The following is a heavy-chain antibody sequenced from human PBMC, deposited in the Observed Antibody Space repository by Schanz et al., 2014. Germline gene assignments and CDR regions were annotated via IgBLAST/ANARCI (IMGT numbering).Heavy chain of an antibody. J-gene: IGHJ4*02. Sequence: EVQLVESGGGLVQPGRSLRLSCVASGFRFDDYAMHWVRQAPGKGLEWVSGISGSGGSTYDADSVKGRFTISRDNAENTLYLQMNSLRVEDTAVYYCAMGGYQLHHWGQGTLVTVSS. D-gene: IGHD1-7*01. CDR2: ISGSGGST. V-gene: IGHV3-9*01. CDR3: AMGGYQLHH. CDR1: GFRFDDYA.